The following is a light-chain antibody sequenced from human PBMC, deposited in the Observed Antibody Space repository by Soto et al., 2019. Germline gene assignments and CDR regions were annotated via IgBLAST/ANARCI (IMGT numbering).Light chain of an antibody. Sequence: EIVMTQSPATLSVSPGERATLSCRASQSVRNNLAWYQQKPGQAPRLLIYGASTRATGIPARFSGSGSGTEFTLTISRLQSEDFTVYYCQQYNNGPPFTFGQGTKLEIK. CDR1: QSVRNN. CDR2: GAS. V-gene: IGKV3-15*01. CDR3: QQYNNGPPFT. J-gene: IGKJ2*01.